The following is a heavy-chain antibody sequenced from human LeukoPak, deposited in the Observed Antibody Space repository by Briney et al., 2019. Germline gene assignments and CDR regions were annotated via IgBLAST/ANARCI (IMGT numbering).Heavy chain of an antibody. V-gene: IGHV4-31*03. CDR2: IYYSGST. CDR1: GGSISSGGYY. J-gene: IGHJ4*02. CDR3: ARGGGTAIDFDY. Sequence: SETLSLTCTVSGGSISSGGYYWSWIRQHPGKGLEWIGYIYYSGSTYYNPSLKSRVTISVDTSKNQFSLKLSSVTAADTAVYYCARGGGTAIDFDYWGQGTLVTVSS. D-gene: IGHD2-21*02.